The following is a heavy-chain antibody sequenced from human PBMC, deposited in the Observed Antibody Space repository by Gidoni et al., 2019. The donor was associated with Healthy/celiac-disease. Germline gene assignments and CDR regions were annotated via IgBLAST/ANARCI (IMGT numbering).Heavy chain of an antibody. CDR3: ARDDPRGYGSGSYGAFDI. D-gene: IGHD3-10*01. CDR2: IYYSGST. J-gene: IGHJ3*02. Sequence: QVQLQESGPGLVKPSETLSLTCTVSGGSISSYYWSWIRQPPGKGLEWIGYIYYSGSTNYKPSLKSRVTISVDTSKNQFSLKLGSVTAADTAVYYCARDDPRGYGSGSYGAFDIWGQGTMVTVSS. V-gene: IGHV4-59*01. CDR1: GGSISSYY.